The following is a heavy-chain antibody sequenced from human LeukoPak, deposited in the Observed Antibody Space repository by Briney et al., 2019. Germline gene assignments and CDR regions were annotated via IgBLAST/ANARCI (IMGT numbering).Heavy chain of an antibody. J-gene: IGHJ4*02. CDR1: GVSISSYY. CDR2: IHYSGST. D-gene: IGHD6-13*01. V-gene: IGHV4-59*01. Sequence: SETLSLTCSVSGVSISSYYWSWIRQPPGRGLEWIGSIHYSGSTSYNPSLRSRVTISVDKSKNQIFLKLSSVTATDTTVYYCARRVHSSSWSSYFDYWGQETLVTVSS. CDR3: ARRVHSSSWSSYFDY.